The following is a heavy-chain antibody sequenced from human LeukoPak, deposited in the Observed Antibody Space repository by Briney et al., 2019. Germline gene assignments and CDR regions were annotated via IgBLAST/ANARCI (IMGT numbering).Heavy chain of an antibody. Sequence: GGSLRLSCAASGFTFSSYAMHWVRQAPGKGLEWVALISYDGSDKYYADSVKGRFTISRDNSKNTLYVQMNSLRAEDTAVYYCARGSNSSSWKTFDYWGQGTLVTVSS. V-gene: IGHV3-30*04. J-gene: IGHJ4*02. D-gene: IGHD6-13*01. CDR2: ISYDGSDK. CDR3: ARGSNSSSWKTFDY. CDR1: GFTFSSYA.